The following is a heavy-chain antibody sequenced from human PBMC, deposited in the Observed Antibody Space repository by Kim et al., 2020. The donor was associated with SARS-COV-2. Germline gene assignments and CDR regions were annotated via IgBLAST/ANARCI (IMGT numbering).Heavy chain of an antibody. CDR2: INPGDSDI. V-gene: IGHV5-51*01. CDR3: ARRGRADYYYYYGLDV. Sequence: GESLKISCQGSGYTFTSHWIGWLRQMPGRGLEWGGIINPGDSDIKYSPSFQGQVTISADRSIRTVFLQWSSLMASDSAIYYCARRGRADYYYYYGLDVWGEGTTVTVSS. J-gene: IGHJ6*04. CDR1: GYTFTSHW.